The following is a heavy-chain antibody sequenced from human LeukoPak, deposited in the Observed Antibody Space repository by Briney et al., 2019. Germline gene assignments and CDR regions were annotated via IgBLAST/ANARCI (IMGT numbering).Heavy chain of an antibody. CDR1: GFTFSTYS. J-gene: IGHJ4*02. V-gene: IGHV3-21*01. CDR3: ARHRTASDY. Sequence: GGSLRLSCAASGFTFSTYSMTWVRQAPGKGLEWVSSITNSSSYIYYADSVKGRFTISRDNAKSSLYLQMNSLRAEDTALYYCARHRTASDYWGQGTLVTVSS. D-gene: IGHD3-16*02. CDR2: ITNSSSYI.